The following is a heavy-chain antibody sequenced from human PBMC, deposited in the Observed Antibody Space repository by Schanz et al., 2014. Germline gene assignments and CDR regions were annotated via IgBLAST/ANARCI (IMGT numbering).Heavy chain of an antibody. V-gene: IGHV1-18*04. Sequence: QVQLVQSGAEMKKPGASVKVSCKASGYTFTGYYIHWVRQAPGQGLEWMGWISAYNGNTNYAQKLQGSVTMTTDTSTSTAYMELRSLRSDDTAVYYCARDNLVSSSWYNYYGMDVWGQGTTVTVSS. D-gene: IGHD6-13*01. CDR2: ISAYNGNT. CDR1: GYTFTGYY. CDR3: ARDNLVSSSWYNYYGMDV. J-gene: IGHJ6*02.